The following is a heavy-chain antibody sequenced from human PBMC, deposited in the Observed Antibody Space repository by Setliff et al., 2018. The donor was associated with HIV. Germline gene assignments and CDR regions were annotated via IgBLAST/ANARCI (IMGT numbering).Heavy chain of an antibody. D-gene: IGHD2-21*02. Sequence: ASVKVSCKASGGTFSSHAISWVRQAPGQGLEWMGGIIPIFGTANYGQKFQGRVTITADESTSTAYMELSSLRSEDTAVYYCAAGYCGGDCYSRQSYFDYWGQGTLVTVSS. CDR2: IIPIFGTA. J-gene: IGHJ4*02. CDR1: GGTFSSHA. V-gene: IGHV1-69*13. CDR3: AAGYCGGDCYSRQSYFDY.